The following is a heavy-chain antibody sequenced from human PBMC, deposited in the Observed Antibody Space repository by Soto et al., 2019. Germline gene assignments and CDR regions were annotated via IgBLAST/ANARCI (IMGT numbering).Heavy chain of an antibody. CDR2: INHSEST. V-gene: IGHV4-34*01. Sequence: SETLSLTCAVYGGSFSGYYWSWIRQPPGKGLEWIGEINHSESTNYNPSLKSRVTISVDTSKNQFSLKLSSVTAADTAVYYCASRKYYYYGMDVWGQGTTVTVSS. CDR1: GGSFSGYY. CDR3: ASRKYYYYGMDV. J-gene: IGHJ6*02.